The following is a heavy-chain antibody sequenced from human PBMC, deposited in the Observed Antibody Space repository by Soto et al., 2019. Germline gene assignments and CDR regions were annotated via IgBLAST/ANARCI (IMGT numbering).Heavy chain of an antibody. CDR3: EGFHYGSRGSNDY. CDR1: GFTVSTNY. CDR2: IYSGGST. D-gene: IGHD3-22*01. Sequence: GGSLRLSCAASGFTVSTNYMSWVRQAPGKGLEWVSVIYSGGSTYYADSVKGRFTISRDNSKNTLHLQMNSLRAEDTAVYYCEGFHYGSRGSNDYWGQGTLVTVSS. V-gene: IGHV3-53*01. J-gene: IGHJ4*02.